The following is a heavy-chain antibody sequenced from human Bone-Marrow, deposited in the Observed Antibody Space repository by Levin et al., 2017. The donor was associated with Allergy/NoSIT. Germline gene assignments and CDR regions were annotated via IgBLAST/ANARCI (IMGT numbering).Heavy chain of an antibody. D-gene: IGHD3-3*01. CDR2: IKSKTDGGTT. CDR1: GFTFSNAW. CDR3: TTDTGDFWSGYWLYYFDY. V-gene: IGHV3-15*07. J-gene: IGHJ4*02. Sequence: GESLKISCAASGFTFSNAWMNWVRQAPGKGLEWVGRIKSKTDGGTTDYAAPVKGRFTISRDDSKNTLYLQMNSLKTEDTAVYYCTTDTGDFWSGYWLYYFDYWGQGTLVTVSS.